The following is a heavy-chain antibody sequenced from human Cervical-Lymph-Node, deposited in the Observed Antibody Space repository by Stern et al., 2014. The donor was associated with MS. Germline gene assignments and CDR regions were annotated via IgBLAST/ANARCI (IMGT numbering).Heavy chain of an antibody. J-gene: IGHJ4*02. CDR1: GLTLSSSG. CDR2: ISYDGTNK. D-gene: IGHD3-3*01. CDR3: AKDPRGIFGVVIPYFDF. V-gene: IGHV3-30*18. Sequence: LQLVESGGGVVQPGRSLRLSCVASGLTLSSSGMHWVRQAPGKGLEWGAVISYDGTNKDYADSVKGLFTIARDNSKNTLYLQMDSLRAEDTALYYCAKDPRGIFGVVIPYFDFWGQGTQVTVSS.